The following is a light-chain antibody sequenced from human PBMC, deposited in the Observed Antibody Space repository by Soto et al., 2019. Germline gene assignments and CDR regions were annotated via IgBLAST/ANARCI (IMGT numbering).Light chain of an antibody. CDR1: QSVSSN. Sequence: EIVMTQSPATLSVSPGERATLSCRASQSVSSNLAWYQQKPGQAPRLLIYGASTRATGIPDRFSGSGSGTDFTLTISNLEPEDFAVYYCQQYGGSVQTFGQGTKVDIK. J-gene: IGKJ1*01. V-gene: IGKV3-20*01. CDR2: GAS. CDR3: QQYGGSVQT.